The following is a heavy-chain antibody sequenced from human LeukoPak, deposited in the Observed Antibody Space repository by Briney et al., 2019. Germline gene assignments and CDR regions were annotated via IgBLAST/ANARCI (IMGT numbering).Heavy chain of an antibody. D-gene: IGHD1-26*01. CDR3: ARRIVGATSYYFDY. CDR2: INHSGST. V-gene: IGHV4-34*01. Sequence: ASETLSLTCAVYGGSFSGYYWSWIRQPPGKGLEWIGEINHSGSTNYNPSLKSRVTISVDTSKNQFSLKLSSVTAADTAVYYCARRIVGATSYYFDYWGQGTLVTVSS. CDR1: GGSFSGYY. J-gene: IGHJ4*02.